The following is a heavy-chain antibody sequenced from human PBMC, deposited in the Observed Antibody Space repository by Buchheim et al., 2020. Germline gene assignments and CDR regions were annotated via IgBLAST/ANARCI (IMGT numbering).Heavy chain of an antibody. J-gene: IGHJ5*02. CDR2: IYYSGST. CDR3: ALRYCSSTSCYTAGWFDP. D-gene: IGHD2-2*02. CDR1: GGSISSYY. Sequence: QVQLQESGPGLVKPSETLSLTCTVSGGSISSYYWSWIRQPPGKGLEWIGYIYYSGSTYYNPSLKSRVTISVDTSKNQFSLKLSSVTAADTAVYYCALRYCSSTSCYTAGWFDPWGQETL. V-gene: IGHV4-59*06.